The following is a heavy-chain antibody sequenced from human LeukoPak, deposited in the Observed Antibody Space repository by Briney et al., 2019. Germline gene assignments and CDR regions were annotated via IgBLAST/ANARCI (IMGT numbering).Heavy chain of an antibody. J-gene: IGHJ5*02. D-gene: IGHD3-10*01. V-gene: IGHV3-30-3*01. CDR1: GFTFSSYA. CDR2: ISYDGSNK. Sequence: PGRSLRLSCAASGFTFSSYAMHWVRQAPGKGLEWVAVISYDGSNKYYADSVKGRFTISRDNSKNTLYLQMNSLRAEDTAVYYCARGDGSGSYYKWEHWFDPWGQGTLVTVSS. CDR3: ARGDGSGSYYKWEHWFDP.